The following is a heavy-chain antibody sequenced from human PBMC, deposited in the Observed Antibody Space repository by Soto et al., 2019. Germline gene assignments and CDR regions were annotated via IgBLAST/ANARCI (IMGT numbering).Heavy chain of an antibody. Sequence: EVQLLESGGGLVQPGGSLRLSCAASGFTFSSYAMSWVRQAPGKGLEWVSVIGGSGGSTYYADSVKGRFTVSRDNSKKTMSLQMNSLRAEDTAVYYCAKVSGDSGRYYGDRIDYWGQGTLVTVSS. J-gene: IGHJ4*02. V-gene: IGHV3-23*01. CDR2: IGGSGGST. D-gene: IGHD3-22*01. CDR3: AKVSGDSGRYYGDRIDY. CDR1: GFTFSSYA.